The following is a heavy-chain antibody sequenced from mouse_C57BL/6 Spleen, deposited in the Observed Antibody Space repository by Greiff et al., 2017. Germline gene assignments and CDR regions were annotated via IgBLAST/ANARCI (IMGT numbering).Heavy chain of an antibody. V-gene: IGHV5-12*01. D-gene: IGHD2-1*01. CDR3: ARQIRGNGAMDY. CDR1: GFTFSDYY. J-gene: IGHJ4*01. CDR2: ISNGGGST. Sequence: EVMLVESGGGLVQPGGSLKLSCAASGFTFSDYYMYWVRQTPEKRLEWVAYISNGGGSTYYPDTVKGRFTISRDNAKNTLYLQMSRLKSEDTAMYYCARQIRGNGAMDYWGQGTSVTVSS.